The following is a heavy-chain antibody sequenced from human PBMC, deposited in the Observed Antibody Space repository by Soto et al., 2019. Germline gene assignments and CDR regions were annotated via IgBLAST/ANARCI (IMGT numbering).Heavy chain of an antibody. V-gene: IGHV4-31*03. Sequence: QVQLQESGPGLVKPSQTLSLTCTVSGGSISSGGYYWSWIRQHPGKGLEWIGYIYYSGSTYYNPSLMGRVTISADTSKNRFSLKLSSVTAADTAVYYCARYCSGGSCYSGYFDLWGRGTLVTVSS. CDR1: GGSISSGGYY. J-gene: IGHJ2*01. CDR3: ARYCSGGSCYSGYFDL. CDR2: IYYSGST. D-gene: IGHD2-15*01.